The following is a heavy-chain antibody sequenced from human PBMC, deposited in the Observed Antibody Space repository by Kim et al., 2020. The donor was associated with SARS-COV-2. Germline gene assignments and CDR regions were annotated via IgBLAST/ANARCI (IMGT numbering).Heavy chain of an antibody. CDR3: VRAPGSLD. D-gene: IGHD1-1*01. CDR1: GFTFTSSV. V-gene: IGHV1-3*01. Sequence: ASVKVSCKASGFTFTSSVIHWLRQVPGQRLEWMGWINAGNGNTKYSLKFQDRVTITRDTSATTTYMELSSLRSEDTAVYYCVRAPGSLDWGQGTPVTVSS. CDR2: INAGNGNT. J-gene: IGHJ4*02.